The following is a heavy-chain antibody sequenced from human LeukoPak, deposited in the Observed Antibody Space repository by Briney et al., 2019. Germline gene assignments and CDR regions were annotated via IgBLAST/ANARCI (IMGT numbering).Heavy chain of an antibody. CDR2: IKQDGSEK. Sequence: GGSLRLSCAASGFTFNNYYMSWVRQAPGKGLEWVAIIKQDGSEKYYVDSVKGRFTISRDNAKNSLYLQMNSLRAEDTAVYYCAREEGYDILTGYPYYWGQGTLVTVSS. J-gene: IGHJ4*02. CDR1: GFTFNNYY. V-gene: IGHV3-7*01. CDR3: AREEGYDILTGYPYY. D-gene: IGHD3-9*01.